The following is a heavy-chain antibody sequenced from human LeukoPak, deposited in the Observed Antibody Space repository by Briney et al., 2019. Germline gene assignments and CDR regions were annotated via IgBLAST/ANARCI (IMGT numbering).Heavy chain of an antibody. CDR1: GFTFSNYA. J-gene: IGHJ4*02. V-gene: IGHV3-23*01. CDR2: ISGSGIGT. Sequence: PGGSLRLSCAASGFTFSNYAMSWVRQAPGKGLEWVSGISGSGIGTYYADSVKGRFTISRDNSRNTLYLQVYNLRVDDTAVYYCANGGRGPRGFDYWGQGTLVTVSS. D-gene: IGHD3-10*01. CDR3: ANGGRGPRGFDY.